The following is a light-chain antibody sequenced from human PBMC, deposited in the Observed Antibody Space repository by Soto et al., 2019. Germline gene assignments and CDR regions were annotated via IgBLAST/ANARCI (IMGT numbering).Light chain of an antibody. V-gene: IGKV3-20*01. CDR1: QTITSNSY. CDR2: GAS. Sequence: EIVLTQSPGTLSVSPGETATLSCRSSQTITSNSYLAWYQQKPGQAPRLLIFGASIRATGIPDRFTGSGSATDFTLTISRMEPEDSAIYYCQQDGGSPPLTFGEGTKVEIK. CDR3: QQDGGSPPLT. J-gene: IGKJ4*01.